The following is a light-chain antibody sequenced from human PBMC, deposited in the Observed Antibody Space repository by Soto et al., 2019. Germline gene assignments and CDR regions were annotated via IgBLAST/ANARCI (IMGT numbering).Light chain of an antibody. CDR3: QQRSTWPPIT. J-gene: IGKJ5*01. CDR1: QSVSSY. Sequence: VVLTQSPDPGALRPVKKATLSCRASQSVSSYLAWYQQKPGQAPRLLIYDASNRATGIPARFSGSGSGTDFTLTISSLEPEDFAVYYCQQRSTWPPITFAQGTRLESK. CDR2: DAS. V-gene: IGKV3-11*01.